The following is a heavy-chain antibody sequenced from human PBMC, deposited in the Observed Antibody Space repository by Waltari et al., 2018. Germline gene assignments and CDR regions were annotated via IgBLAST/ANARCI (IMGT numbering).Heavy chain of an antibody. Sequence: QLVASVGVLVQPGRSLRLSCTASGFTFVDYSLSWFLQAPWKGLEWVGFIRSKGYGWTTEYAASVKGRFTISRDDSKSIANLQMNSLKTEDTAVYYCTRDLFYDSPEYYQHWGQGTLVTVSS. D-gene: IGHD3-22*01. V-gene: IGHV3-49*03. CDR3: TRDLFYDSPEYYQH. CDR1: GFTFVDYS. CDR2: IRSKGYGWTT. J-gene: IGHJ1*01.